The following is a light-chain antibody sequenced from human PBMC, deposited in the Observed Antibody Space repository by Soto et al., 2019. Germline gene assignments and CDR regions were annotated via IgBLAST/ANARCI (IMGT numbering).Light chain of an antibody. CDR1: QNVNSY. J-gene: IGKJ4*01. CDR2: GAS. V-gene: IGKV3-15*01. Sequence: IVLTQSPATLSLSPGERVTLSCRASQNVNSYLAWYHQKPGQAPRLLIYGASTRATGVPARFSGSGSGTQFTLTISSLQSEDSAVYSCQQYNHWPPLTFGGGTKVDI. CDR3: QQYNHWPPLT.